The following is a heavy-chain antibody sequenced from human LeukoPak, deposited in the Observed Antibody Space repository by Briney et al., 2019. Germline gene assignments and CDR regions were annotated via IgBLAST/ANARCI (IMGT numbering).Heavy chain of an antibody. J-gene: IGHJ4*02. D-gene: IGHD3-9*01. CDR1: GGSISSYY. CDR2: IYYSGST. CDR3: ARDLSILTGSAGDFDY. V-gene: IGHV4-59*12. Sequence: SETLSLTCTVSGGSISSYYWSWIRQPPGKGLEWIGYIYYSGSTNYNPSLKSRVTISVDTSKNQFSLKLSSVTAADTAVYYCARDLSILTGSAGDFDYWGQGTLVTVSS.